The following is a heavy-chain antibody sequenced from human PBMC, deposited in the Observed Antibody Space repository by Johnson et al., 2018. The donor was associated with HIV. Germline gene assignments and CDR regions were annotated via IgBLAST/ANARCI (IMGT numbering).Heavy chain of an antibody. V-gene: IGHV3-74*02. CDR2: INSDGSST. D-gene: IGHD3-22*01. CDR3: ARGRGYYRFDAFDI. Sequence: VQLLESGGGLLQPGGSLRLSCAASGFTFSSYWMHWVRQATGKGLVWVSHINSDGSSTDYADSVKGRFTISRDSDKRTLYLQMNSLRAEDTAVYYCARGRGYYRFDAFDIWGQGTMVTVSS. CDR1: GFTFSSYW. J-gene: IGHJ3*02.